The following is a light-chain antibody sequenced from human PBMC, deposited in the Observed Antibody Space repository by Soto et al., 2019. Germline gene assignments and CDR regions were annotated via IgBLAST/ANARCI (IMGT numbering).Light chain of an antibody. V-gene: IGLV2-23*02. CDR3: CSYAGGSTYV. CDR2: KVT. Sequence: QSALNQPASVSGSPGQSIPISCTGTSSDVGNFNLVSWYQHHPGKAPKVIVYKVTKRPSGFSDRFSGSKSGNTASLTISGLQAEDEADYYCCSYAGGSTYVFGSGTKVTVL. CDR1: SSDVGNFNL. J-gene: IGLJ1*01.